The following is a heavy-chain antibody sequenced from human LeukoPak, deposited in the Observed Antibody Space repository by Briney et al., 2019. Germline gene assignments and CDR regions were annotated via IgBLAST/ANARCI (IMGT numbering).Heavy chain of an antibody. Sequence: PSETLSLTCTVSSGSINTSSYYWGWIRQPPGKGLEWIVYIFYSGSTYYSPTLNSPVTMSVDTSKNQFSLKLRSVTAADTAADYCARGAAWGLYFHYWGQGTLVTVSS. D-gene: IGHD3-16*01. CDR3: ARGAAWGLYFHY. J-gene: IGHJ4*02. CDR1: SGSINTSSYY. V-gene: IGHV4-39*01. CDR2: IFYSGST.